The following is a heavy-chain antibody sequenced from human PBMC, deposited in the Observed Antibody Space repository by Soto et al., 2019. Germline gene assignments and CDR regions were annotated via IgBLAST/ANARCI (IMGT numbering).Heavy chain of an antibody. CDR2: IYYSGST. Sequence: QVQQQESGPGLVKPSETLSLTCTVSGGSISSYYWSWIRQPPGKGLEWIGYIYYSGSTNYNPSLKSRVTISVDTSKNQFSLKLNSMTAADTAVYYCARHNYGSGSTYFDCWGQGTLVTVSS. J-gene: IGHJ4*02. D-gene: IGHD3-10*01. CDR3: ARHNYGSGSTYFDC. V-gene: IGHV4-59*08. CDR1: GGSISSYY.